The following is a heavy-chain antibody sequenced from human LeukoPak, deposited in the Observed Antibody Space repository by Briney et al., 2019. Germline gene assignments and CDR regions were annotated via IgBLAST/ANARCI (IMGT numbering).Heavy chain of an antibody. D-gene: IGHD2-8*01. Sequence: SETLSLTCTVSGGSTSSGGYYWSWIRQHPGKGLEWIGYIYYSGSTYYNPSLKSRVTISVDTSKNQFSLKLSSATAADTAVYYCARGGFRYCTNGVCYPNWFDPWGQGTLVTVSS. CDR2: IYYSGST. CDR1: GGSTSSGGYY. CDR3: ARGGFRYCTNGVCYPNWFDP. V-gene: IGHV4-31*03. J-gene: IGHJ5*02.